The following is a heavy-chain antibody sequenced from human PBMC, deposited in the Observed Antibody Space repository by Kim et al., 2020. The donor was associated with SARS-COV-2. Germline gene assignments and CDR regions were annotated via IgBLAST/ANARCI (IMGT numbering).Heavy chain of an antibody. CDR1: TYIFSTFY. CDR2: MNPSGGST. V-gene: IGHV1-46*01. D-gene: IGHD6-19*01. Sequence: VSVKVSCKSSTYIFSTFYMHWVRQAPGQGLEWMGIMNPSGGSTRYAQKFQGRVSMTRDPSTSTVYMELSSLRSEDTAVYYCASSGRYSSGWYAGAEDYWGQGTLVTVSS. CDR3: ASSGRYSSGWYAGAEDY. J-gene: IGHJ4*02.